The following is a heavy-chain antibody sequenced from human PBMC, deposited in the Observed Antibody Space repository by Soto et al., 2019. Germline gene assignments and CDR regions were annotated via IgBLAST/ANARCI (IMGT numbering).Heavy chain of an antibody. D-gene: IGHD3-10*01. CDR2: IYPGDSDT. CDR3: ARQGIAADGSGRFGSYYYYMDV. J-gene: IGHJ6*03. CDR1: GYSFNSYW. Sequence: GESLKISCKGSGYSFNSYWIGWVRQMPGKGLEWMGIIYPGDSDTRYSPSFQGQVTISADKSISTAYLQWSSLKASDTAMYYCARQGIAADGSGRFGSYYYYMDVWGKGTTVTVSS. V-gene: IGHV5-51*01.